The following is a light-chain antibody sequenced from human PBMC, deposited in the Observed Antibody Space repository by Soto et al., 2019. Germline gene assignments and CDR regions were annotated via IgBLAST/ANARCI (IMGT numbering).Light chain of an antibody. J-gene: IGKJ1*01. CDR3: QQYGSSPRT. CDR2: GAS. Sequence: ELVLTQSPGTLSLSPGERATLSCRASQSFSSSYLAWYQQKPGQAPRLLSYGASSRATGIPDRCSGSGSGTDFTLTISRLEPEDFAVYYCQQYGSSPRTFGQGTKVDSK. CDR1: QSFSSSY. V-gene: IGKV3-20*01.